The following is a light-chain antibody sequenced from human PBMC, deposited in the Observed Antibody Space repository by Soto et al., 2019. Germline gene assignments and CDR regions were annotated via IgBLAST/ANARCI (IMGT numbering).Light chain of an antibody. CDR3: QQYNRYRT. Sequence: DIQMAQSPSTLSASVGGRVTITCRASQSISSWLAWYQQKPGKAPKLLIYDASSLESGVPSRFSGSGSGTEFTLTISSLQPDDFATYYCQQYNRYRTFGQGTKVE. CDR2: DAS. J-gene: IGKJ1*01. CDR1: QSISSW. V-gene: IGKV1-5*01.